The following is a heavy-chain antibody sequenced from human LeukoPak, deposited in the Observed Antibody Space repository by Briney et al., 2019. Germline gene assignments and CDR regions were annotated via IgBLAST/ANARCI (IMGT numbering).Heavy chain of an antibody. CDR1: GGSISSSSYY. Sequence: PSETLSLTCTVSGGSISSSSYYWGWIRQPPGKGLEWIGSIYYSGSTYYNPSLKSRVTISVDTSKNQFSLKLSSVTAADTAVYYCAREIVATGDNWFDPWGQGTLVTVSS. CDR2: IYYSGST. D-gene: IGHD5-12*01. CDR3: AREIVATGDNWFDP. V-gene: IGHV4-39*07. J-gene: IGHJ5*02.